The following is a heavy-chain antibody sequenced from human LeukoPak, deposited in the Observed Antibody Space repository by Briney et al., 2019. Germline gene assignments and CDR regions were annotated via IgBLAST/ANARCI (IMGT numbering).Heavy chain of an antibody. J-gene: IGHJ4*02. CDR2: ICYRGST. V-gene: IGHV4-31*03. CDR3: ARARESITIFGVVIIDGFDY. D-gene: IGHD3-3*01. CDR1: GGPISSGGYY. Sequence: SETLSLTCTVSGGPISSGGYYWSWIRQHPGKGLEWIGYICYRGSTSYNPSLKSRVTISVDTSKNQFSLKLSSVTAAHTAVYYGARARESITIFGVVIIDGFDYWGQGTLVTVSS.